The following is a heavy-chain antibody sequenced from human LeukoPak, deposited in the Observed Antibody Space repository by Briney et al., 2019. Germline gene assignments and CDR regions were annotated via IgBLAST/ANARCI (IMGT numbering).Heavy chain of an antibody. CDR2: IKSKTDGGTT. D-gene: IGHD2-15*01. CDR1: GFTFSNAW. Sequence: GGSLRLSCAASGFTFSNAWMSWVRQAPGKGLEWVGRIKSKTDGGTTDYAAPVKGRFTISRDDSKNTLYPQMNSLKTEDTAVYYCTTDFGPYCSGGSCYYFDYWGQGTLVTVSS. V-gene: IGHV3-15*01. CDR3: TTDFGPYCSGGSCYYFDY. J-gene: IGHJ4*02.